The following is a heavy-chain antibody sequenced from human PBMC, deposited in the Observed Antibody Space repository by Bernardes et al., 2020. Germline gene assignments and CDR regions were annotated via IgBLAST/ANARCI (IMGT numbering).Heavy chain of an antibody. CDR3: ARAAKTYYDFWRRGDGAFVI. D-gene: IGHD3-3*01. J-gene: IGHJ3*02. CDR2: IKQDGSEK. V-gene: IGHV3-7*04. Sequence: GGSLRLSCAASGFTFSSYWMSWVRQAPGKGLEWVANIKQDGSEKYYVDSVKGRFTISRDNAKNSLYLQMNSLRAEDTAVYYCARAAKTYYDFWRRGDGAFVIWGQGTMVTVSS. CDR1: GFTFSSYW.